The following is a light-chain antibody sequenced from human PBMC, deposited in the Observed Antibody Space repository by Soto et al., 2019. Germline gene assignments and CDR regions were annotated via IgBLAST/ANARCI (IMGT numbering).Light chain of an antibody. Sequence: DIQMTQSPTSLSASVGDRVTITCRASQGIRNFVAVYQQKPGKPPKLLIYAASTLQSGVPSRFSGRGSGTAFTLTINSLQPEDVATYSCQKYSSVPVFGPGTKVEI. CDR1: QGIRNF. V-gene: IGKV1-27*01. J-gene: IGKJ3*01. CDR3: QKYSSVPV. CDR2: AAS.